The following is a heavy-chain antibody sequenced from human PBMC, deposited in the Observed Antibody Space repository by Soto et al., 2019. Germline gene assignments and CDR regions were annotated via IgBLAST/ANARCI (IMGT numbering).Heavy chain of an antibody. CDR3: ARGLGYCTNGVCPFDY. J-gene: IGHJ4*02. CDR1: GGTFSSYA. CDR2: IIPIFGTA. D-gene: IGHD2-8*01. Sequence: ASVKVSCKASGGTFSSYAISWVRQAPGQGLEWMGGIIPIFGTANYAQKFQGRVTITADESTSTAYMELSSLRSEDTAVYYCARGLGYCTNGVCPFDYWGQGTLVTVSS. V-gene: IGHV1-69*13.